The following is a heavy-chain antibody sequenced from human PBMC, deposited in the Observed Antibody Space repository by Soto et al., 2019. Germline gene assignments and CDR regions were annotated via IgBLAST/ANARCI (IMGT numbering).Heavy chain of an antibody. Sequence: QVQLVESGGGVVQPGRSLRLSCAASGFTFSSYGMHWVRQAPGKGLEWVALISYDGSNKYYADSVKGRFTISRDNSKNTLYLQMNSLRTEDTAEYYCAKDLGHGGRGAFDIWGQGTMVTVSS. CDR2: ISYDGSNK. D-gene: IGHD7-27*01. CDR3: AKDLGHGGRGAFDI. J-gene: IGHJ3*02. V-gene: IGHV3-30*18. CDR1: GFTFSSYG.